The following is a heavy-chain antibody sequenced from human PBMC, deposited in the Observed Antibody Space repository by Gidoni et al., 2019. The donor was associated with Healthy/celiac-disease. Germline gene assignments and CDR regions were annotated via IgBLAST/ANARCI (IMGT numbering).Heavy chain of an antibody. Sequence: QVQLQQWGAGLLKPSETLSLTCAVYGGSFSGYYWSWIRQPPGKGLEWIGEINHSGSTNYNPSLKSRVTISVDTSKNQFSLKLSSVTAADTAVYYCARERPGRYYGSGRNTPGDWFDPWGQGTLVTVSS. CDR2: INHSGST. J-gene: IGHJ5*02. V-gene: IGHV4-34*01. CDR1: GGSFSGYY. CDR3: ARERPGRYYGSGRNTPGDWFDP. D-gene: IGHD3-10*01.